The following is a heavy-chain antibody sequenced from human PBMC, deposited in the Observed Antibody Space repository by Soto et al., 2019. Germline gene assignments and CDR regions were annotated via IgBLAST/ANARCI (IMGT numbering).Heavy chain of an antibody. Sequence: PGGSLRLSCSASGFTFSSYAMHWVRQAPGKXLEYVSAISSNGGSTYYADSAKGRFTISRDNSKNTLYLQMSSLRAEDTAVYYCVKRGYSYGYLGYYYGMDVWGQGTTVTVSS. CDR3: VKRGYSYGYLGYYYGMDV. CDR1: GFTFSSYA. CDR2: ISSNGGST. D-gene: IGHD5-18*01. V-gene: IGHV3-64D*06. J-gene: IGHJ6*02.